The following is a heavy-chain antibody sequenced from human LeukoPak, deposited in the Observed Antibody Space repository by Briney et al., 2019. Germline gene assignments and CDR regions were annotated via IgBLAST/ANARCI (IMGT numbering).Heavy chain of an antibody. V-gene: IGHV3-23*01. J-gene: IGHJ4*02. CDR3: AKDLRDGYSTGYYFDY. Sequence: QPGGSLRLSCVASGFTFSDYYMSWVRQAPGKGLEWVSAISGSGGSTYYADSVKGRFTISRDNSKNTLYLQMNSLRAEDTAVYYCAKDLRDGYSTGYYFDYWGQGTLVTVSS. CDR2: ISGSGGST. CDR1: GFTFSDYY. D-gene: IGHD5-24*01.